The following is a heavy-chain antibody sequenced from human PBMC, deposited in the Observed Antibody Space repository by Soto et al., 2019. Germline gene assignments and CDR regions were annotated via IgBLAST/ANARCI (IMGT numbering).Heavy chain of an antibody. CDR3: AKDRYSGTYPTDFDY. J-gene: IGHJ4*02. Sequence: SLRLSCACSGFTFSSYGIHWVRQAPGKGLEWVALISYDGGNEKYTESVKDRFTISRDDSHNVAYLQMSSLRTEDTAMYYCAKDRYSGTYPTDFDYWGQGSLVTVSS. CDR2: ISYDGGNE. D-gene: IGHD1-26*01. V-gene: IGHV3-30*18. CDR1: GFTFSSYG.